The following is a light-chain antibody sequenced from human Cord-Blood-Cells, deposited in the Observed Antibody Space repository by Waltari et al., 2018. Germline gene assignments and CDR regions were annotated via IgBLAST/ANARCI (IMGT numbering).Light chain of an antibody. CDR3: QQYNSYSLT. Sequence: DIQMTQSPSTLSASVGDRVTITCRASQSISSWLAWYQQKPGKAPKLLIYDASSLESGVPSRFSVGGSGTEVSLSISSLQPDEFATYYCQQYNSYSLTFSQGTKVEIK. V-gene: IGKV1-5*01. CDR2: DAS. CDR1: QSISSW. J-gene: IGKJ1*01.